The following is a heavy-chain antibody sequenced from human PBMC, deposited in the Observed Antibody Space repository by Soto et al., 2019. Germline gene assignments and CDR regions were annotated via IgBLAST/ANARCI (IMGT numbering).Heavy chain of an antibody. Sequence: EERLVESGRGLVQPGGSLRLSCAASQFTFTTYWMHWVRQVPGKGLMWVSRITSDGTTYYADSVKGRFSISRDNAKDTLYLQMYDLRAEDTAVYYCVRDEEWLIGNLWGQGTLVTVSS. D-gene: IGHD6-19*01. CDR1: QFTFTTYW. CDR2: ITSDGTT. V-gene: IGHV3-74*01. CDR3: VRDEEWLIGNL. J-gene: IGHJ5*02.